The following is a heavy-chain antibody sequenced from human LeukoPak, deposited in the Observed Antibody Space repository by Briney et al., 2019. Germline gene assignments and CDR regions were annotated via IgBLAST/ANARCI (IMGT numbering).Heavy chain of an antibody. CDR2: IHHTGMV. Sequence: SETLSLTCSVSGYTLSSGSHWGWIRQSPEKGLEWIGNIHHTGMVHNNPSLLSRVTLSMDTSRSQFSLRLRSVTAADTAVYYCVRSFGLIIYFGYWGPGMLVTVSS. V-gene: IGHV4-38-2*02. CDR1: GYTLSSGSH. J-gene: IGHJ4*02. D-gene: IGHD3/OR15-3a*01. CDR3: VRSFGLIIYFGY.